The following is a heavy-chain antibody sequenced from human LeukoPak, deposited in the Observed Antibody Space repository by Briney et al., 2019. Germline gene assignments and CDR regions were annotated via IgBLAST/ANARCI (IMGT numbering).Heavy chain of an antibody. V-gene: IGHV3-21*01. CDR3: ARLYCSTSSCYASDY. D-gene: IGHD2-2*01. J-gene: IGHJ4*02. Sequence: KSGGSLRLSCVAPGFTFSWFSMNWVRQAPGKGLEWVSSISSSSDYIYYADSLEGRFTISRDNARNSLYLHMDSLRAEDTAVYYCARLYCSTSSCYASDYWGQGTVVTVSS. CDR1: GFTFSWFS. CDR2: ISSSSDYI.